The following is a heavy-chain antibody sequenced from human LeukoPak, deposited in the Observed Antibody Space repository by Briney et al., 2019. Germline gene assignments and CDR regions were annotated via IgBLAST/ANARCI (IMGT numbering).Heavy chain of an antibody. Sequence: PSETLSLTCTVSGDSISSYYWTWIRQPPGKGLEWIGYIYYSGNTNYNPSLKSRVTLSVDTSKNQVSLNLSSVTAADTAVYYCARKPSSGYGNFYSYGMDVWGQGTTVTVSS. J-gene: IGHJ6*02. CDR1: GDSISSYY. D-gene: IGHD3-10*01. V-gene: IGHV4-59*08. CDR2: IYYSGNT. CDR3: ARKPSSGYGNFYSYGMDV.